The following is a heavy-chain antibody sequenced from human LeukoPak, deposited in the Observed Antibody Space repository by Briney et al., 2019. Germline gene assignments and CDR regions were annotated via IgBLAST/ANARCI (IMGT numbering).Heavy chain of an antibody. CDR3: ARDWAYGDYFPPGY. D-gene: IGHD4-17*01. J-gene: IGHJ4*02. Sequence: GGSLRLSCAASGFTFSTYSMNWVRQAPGKGLEWVSYISSSSSTIYYADSVKGRFTISRDYAKNSLYLQMNSLRAEDTAVYYCARDWAYGDYFPPGYWGQGTLVTVSS. V-gene: IGHV3-48*04. CDR1: GFTFSTYS. CDR2: ISSSSSTI.